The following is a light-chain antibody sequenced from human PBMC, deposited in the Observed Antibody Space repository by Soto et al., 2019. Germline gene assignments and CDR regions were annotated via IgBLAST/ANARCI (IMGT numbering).Light chain of an antibody. V-gene: IGLV1-36*01. Sequence: QSVLTQPPSVSEAPRQRVTISCSGSSSNIGNNAVNWYQQLPGKAPKLLIYYDDLLPSGVSDRFSGSKSGTSASLAISGLQSEDEADYYCVAWDDGLNGYVFGTGTKLTVL. CDR3: VAWDDGLNGYV. CDR2: YDD. CDR1: SSNIGNNA. J-gene: IGLJ1*01.